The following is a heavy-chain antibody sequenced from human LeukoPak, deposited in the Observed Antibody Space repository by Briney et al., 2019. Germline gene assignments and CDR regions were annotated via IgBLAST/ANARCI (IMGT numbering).Heavy chain of an antibody. Sequence: ASVKVSCKASGYSFTSHYMHWVRQAPGQGLEWMGLINPRGTATRYAESFQGRLTLTRDLSTNTDYMELSSLRSDDTAVYFCARDTSEGDYAWWFDPWGQGTLVTVAS. CDR1: GYSFTSHY. D-gene: IGHD3-16*01. V-gene: IGHV1-46*01. CDR2: INPRGTAT. CDR3: ARDTSEGDYAWWFDP. J-gene: IGHJ5*02.